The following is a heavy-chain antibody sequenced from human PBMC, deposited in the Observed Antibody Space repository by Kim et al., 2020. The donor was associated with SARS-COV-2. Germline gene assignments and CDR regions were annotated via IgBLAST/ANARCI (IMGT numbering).Heavy chain of an antibody. D-gene: IGHD3-16*01. CDR3: ARRIDPAFGAARIYWYFDP. CDR2: IYHSGST. Sequence: SETLSLTCAVSGGSISSSNWWSWVRQPPGKGLEWIGEIYHSGSTNYNPSLKSRVTISVDKSKNQFSLKLSSVTAADTAVYYCARRIDPAFGAARIYWYFDPWGRGTLVTGSS. CDR1: GGSISSSNW. V-gene: IGHV4-4*02. J-gene: IGHJ2*01.